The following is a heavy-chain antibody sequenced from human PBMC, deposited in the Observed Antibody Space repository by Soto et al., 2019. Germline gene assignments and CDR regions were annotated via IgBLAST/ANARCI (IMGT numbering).Heavy chain of an antibody. Sequence: GGSLRLSCAASGFTFSSYTMSWVRQAPGKGLEWVSAVSSSGGSTYYADSVKGRFTISRDNSKNTLYLQMNSLRAEDTAVSDCSKAPDRVSANIGYFDLWGRGTLVTVSS. J-gene: IGHJ2*01. V-gene: IGHV3-23*01. CDR2: VSSSGGST. CDR3: SKAPDRVSANIGYFDL. CDR1: GFTFSSYT. D-gene: IGHD2-21*01.